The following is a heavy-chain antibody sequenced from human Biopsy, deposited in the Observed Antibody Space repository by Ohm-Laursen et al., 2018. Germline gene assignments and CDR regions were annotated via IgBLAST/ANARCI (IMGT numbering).Heavy chain of an antibody. CDR1: GFTFSASA. V-gene: IGHV3-73*01. CDR2: IRSKAKSYAT. J-gene: IGHJ4*02. Sequence: GSLRLSCAAFGFTFSASAVHWVRQASGKGLEWVGRIRSKAKSYATAYAASVTGRFTISRDDSKNTTYLQMNSLKTEDTAVYYCTLEGAGFDYWGQGTLVTVSS. D-gene: IGHD3-16*01. CDR3: TLEGAGFDY.